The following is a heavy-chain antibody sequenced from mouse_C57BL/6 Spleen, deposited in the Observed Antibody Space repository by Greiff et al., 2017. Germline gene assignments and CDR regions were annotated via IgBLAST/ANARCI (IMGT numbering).Heavy chain of an antibody. CDR2: IDPETGGT. Sequence: VQVVESGAELVRPGASVTLSCKASGYTFTDYEMHWVKQTPVHGLEWIGAIDPETGGTAYNQKFKGKAILTADKSSSTAYMELRSLTSEDSAVYYCTRFPAYWGQGTLVTVSA. CDR1: GYTFTDYE. J-gene: IGHJ3*01. CDR3: TRFPAY. V-gene: IGHV1-15*01.